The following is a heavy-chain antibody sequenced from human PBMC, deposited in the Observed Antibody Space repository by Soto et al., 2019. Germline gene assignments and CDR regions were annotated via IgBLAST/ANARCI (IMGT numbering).Heavy chain of an antibody. V-gene: IGHV3-20*01. CDR2: INWNGGST. D-gene: IGHD2-15*01. CDR3: ARAQLPGYCSGGSCYNAFDI. CDR1: GFTFDDYG. Sequence: GGSLRLSCAASGFTFDDYGMSWVRQAPGKGLEWVSGINWNGGSTGYADSVKGRFTISRDNAKNSLYLQMNSLRAEDTALYHCARAQLPGYCSGGSCYNAFDIWGQGTMVTVSS. J-gene: IGHJ3*02.